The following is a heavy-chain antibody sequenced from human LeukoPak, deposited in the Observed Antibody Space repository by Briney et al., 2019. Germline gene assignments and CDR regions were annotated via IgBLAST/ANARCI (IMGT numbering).Heavy chain of an antibody. Sequence: PSETLSLTCTVSGGSISSYYWSWIRQPPGKGLEWIGYIYYSGSTNYNPSLKSRVTLSVDTSKNQFSLKLSSVTAADTAVYYCALGSSWPLRKPGRAFDIWGQGTMVTVSS. V-gene: IGHV4-59*01. CDR1: GGSISSYY. J-gene: IGHJ3*02. CDR3: ALGSSWPLRKPGRAFDI. D-gene: IGHD6-13*01. CDR2: IYYSGST.